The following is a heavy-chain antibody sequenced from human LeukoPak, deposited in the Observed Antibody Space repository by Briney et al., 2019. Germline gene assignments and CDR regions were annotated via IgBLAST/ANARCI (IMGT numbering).Heavy chain of an antibody. CDR3: AKDFTPDGIWDIDY. CDR2: IYGGGSGST. V-gene: IGHV3-23*01. D-gene: IGHD1-14*01. CDR1: GFTFSKCT. Sequence: GGSLRLSCVASGFTFSKCTMSWVRQAPGKGLEWVSGIYGGGSGSTFYAESVKGRFTISRDNSKNTLYLQMNSLRDEDTAIYYCAKDFTPDGIWDIDYWGRGTLITVSS. J-gene: IGHJ4*02.